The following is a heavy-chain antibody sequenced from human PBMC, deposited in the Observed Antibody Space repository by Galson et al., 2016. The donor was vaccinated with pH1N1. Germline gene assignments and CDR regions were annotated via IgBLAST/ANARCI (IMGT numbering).Heavy chain of an antibody. CDR3: AKASTGYSAEGFDY. J-gene: IGHJ4*02. CDR2: INWNSGSI. CDR1: GFTFNNYA. D-gene: IGHD6-13*01. Sequence: SLRLSCAASGFTFNNYALHWVRQAPGKGLERVSGINWNSGSIGYVDSVKGRFTISRDNARNSLYLQMNSLRPEDTALYYCAKASTGYSAEGFDYWGQGTLVTVSS. V-gene: IGHV3-9*01.